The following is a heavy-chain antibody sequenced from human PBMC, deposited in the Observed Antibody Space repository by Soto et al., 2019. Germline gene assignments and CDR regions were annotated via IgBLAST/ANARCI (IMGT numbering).Heavy chain of an antibody. V-gene: IGHV3-53*01. J-gene: IGHJ4*02. D-gene: IGHD4-17*01. Sequence: EVQLVESGGGLIQPGGSLRLSCAASGFTVSSNYMSWVRQAPGKGLEWVSVIYSATSTYYVDSVKGRFTISGDNAKNTLYLQMDSLRAEGTAVYYCARVVDYGTRVDYWGQGTLVTVSS. CDR2: IYSATST. CDR3: ARVVDYGTRVDY. CDR1: GFTVSSNY.